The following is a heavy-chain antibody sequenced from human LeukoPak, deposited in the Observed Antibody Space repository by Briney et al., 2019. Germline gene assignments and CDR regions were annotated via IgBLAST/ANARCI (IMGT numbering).Heavy chain of an antibody. CDR1: GFTFSDYY. D-gene: IGHD3-22*01. J-gene: IGHJ4*02. CDR3: ASTDYYDSSGYNY. Sequence: GGSLRLSCAASGFTFSDYYMSWIRQAPGKGLEWVSYISSCGSTIYYADSVKGRFTISRDNAKNSLYLQMNSLRAEDTAVYYCASTDYYDSSGYNYWGQGTLVTVSS. CDR2: ISSCGSTI. V-gene: IGHV3-11*01.